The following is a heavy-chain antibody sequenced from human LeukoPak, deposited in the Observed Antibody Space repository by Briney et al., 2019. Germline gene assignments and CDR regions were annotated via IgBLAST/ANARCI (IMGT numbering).Heavy chain of an antibody. V-gene: IGHV1-69*05. J-gene: IGHJ4*02. CDR3: ARGAVGATFDY. CDR1: GGTFSSYA. Sequence: GASVKVSYKASGGTFSSYAISWVRQAPGQGLEWMGGIIPIFGTANYAQKFQGRVTITTDESTSTAYMELSSLRSEDTAVYYCARGAVGATFDYWGQGTLVTVSS. D-gene: IGHD1-26*01. CDR2: IIPIFGTA.